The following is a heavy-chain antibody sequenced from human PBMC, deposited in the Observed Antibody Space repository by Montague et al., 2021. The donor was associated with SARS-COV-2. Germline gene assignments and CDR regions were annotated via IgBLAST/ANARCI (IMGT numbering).Heavy chain of an antibody. CDR3: ARGPSDTYYYNGMDV. V-gene: IGHV2-70*11. Sequence: PALVKPTQTLTLTCTFFGFSLSTSGMCMTWIRQPPGKALEWLARIDWDGDKYYNTSLKSRLTISKDTSKNLVVLTMTNMDPVDTATYYCARGPSDTYYYNGMDVWGRGTTVTVSS. J-gene: IGHJ6*02. CDR1: GFSLSTSGMC. CDR2: IDWDGDK.